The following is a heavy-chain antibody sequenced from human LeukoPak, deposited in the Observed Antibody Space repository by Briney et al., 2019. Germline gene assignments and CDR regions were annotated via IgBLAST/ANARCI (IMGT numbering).Heavy chain of an antibody. CDR2: INGGGGAT. J-gene: IGHJ4*02. Sequence: GGSLRLSCAASGFTFSSYSMNWVRQAPGKGLEWVSGINGGGGATYYADSVKGRFTISRDNSKNTLYLQMNSLRAEDTAVYYCARDVVTTDINYFDYWGQGTLVTVSS. V-gene: IGHV3-23*01. CDR3: ARDVVTTDINYFDY. D-gene: IGHD2-21*02. CDR1: GFTFSSYS.